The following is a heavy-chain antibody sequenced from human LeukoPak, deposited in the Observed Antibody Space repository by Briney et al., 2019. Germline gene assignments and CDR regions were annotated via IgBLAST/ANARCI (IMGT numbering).Heavy chain of an antibody. V-gene: IGHV1-18*01. CDR3: ARDCSSTSCPLYYYYYGMDV. CDR1: GYTFTSYG. Sequence: GASVKVSCKASGYTFTSYGISWVRQAPGQGLEWMGWISAYNGNTNYAQKLRGRVTMTTDTSTSTAYMELRSLRSDDTAVYYCARDCSSTSCPLYYYYYGMDVWGQGTTVTVSS. J-gene: IGHJ6*02. D-gene: IGHD2-2*01. CDR2: ISAYNGNT.